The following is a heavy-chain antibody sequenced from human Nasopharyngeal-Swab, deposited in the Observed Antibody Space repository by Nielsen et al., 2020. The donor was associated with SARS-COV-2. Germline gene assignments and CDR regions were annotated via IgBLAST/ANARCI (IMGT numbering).Heavy chain of an antibody. V-gene: IGHV3-74*01. CDR1: GVTPSWYW. CDR3: SRDLGGAYGY. Sequence: RGSLTLSSASFGVTPSWYWMHWVLQAPGQGLAWVARSSDDENTTNYADSVKGRFTISRDYAKNTLYLQMNNLRAEDTAIYYCSRDLGGAYGYWGQGTLVTVSS. D-gene: IGHD3-16*01. J-gene: IGHJ4*02. CDR2: SSDDENTT.